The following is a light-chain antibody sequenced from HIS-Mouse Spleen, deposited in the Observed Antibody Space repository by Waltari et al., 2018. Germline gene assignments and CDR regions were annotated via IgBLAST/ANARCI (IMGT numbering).Light chain of an antibody. J-gene: IGKJ2*01. V-gene: IGKV4-1*01. CDR2: WAT. CDR3: QQYYSTPYT. CDR1: QSVLYSPNNKNH. Sequence: DIVMTQPPDSLAVSLGEGAPINCKSSQSVLYSPNNKNHLTWYQQKPGPPPKLLIYWATTRESGVPDRFSGSGSGTDFTLTISSLQAEDVAVYYCQQYYSTPYTFGQGTKLEIK.